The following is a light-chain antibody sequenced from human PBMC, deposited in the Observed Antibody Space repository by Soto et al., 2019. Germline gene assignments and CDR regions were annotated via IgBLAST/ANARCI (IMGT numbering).Light chain of an antibody. CDR2: LNSDGSH. J-gene: IGLJ2*01. CDR3: QTWGPGTEV. V-gene: IGLV4-69*01. CDR1: SGRSSDT. Sequence: QAVLTQSPSASASLGASVKLTCTLSSGRSSDTIAWHQQQPEKGPRFLMKLNSDGSHNKGDGIPDRFSGSSSGAERYLTISSLQSEDEADYYCQTWGPGTEVFGGGTKLTVL.